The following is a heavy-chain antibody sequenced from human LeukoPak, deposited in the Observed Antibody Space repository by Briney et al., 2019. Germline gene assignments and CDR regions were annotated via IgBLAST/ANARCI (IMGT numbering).Heavy chain of an antibody. CDR1: GFTFSSYG. V-gene: IGHV3-33*01. D-gene: IGHD6-13*01. Sequence: GGSLRLSCAASGFTFSSYGMHWVRQAPGKGLEWVAVIWYDGSNRYYADSVKGRFTISRDNSKNTLYLQMNSLRAEDTAVYYCTAAADTLYYYYMDVWGKGTTVTVSS. J-gene: IGHJ6*03. CDR2: IWYDGSNR. CDR3: TAAADTLYYYYMDV.